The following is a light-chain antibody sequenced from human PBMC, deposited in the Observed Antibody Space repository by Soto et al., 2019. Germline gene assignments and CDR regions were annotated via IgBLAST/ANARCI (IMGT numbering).Light chain of an antibody. CDR2: GAS. CDR1: QSVSSN. V-gene: IGKV3-15*01. J-gene: IGKJ1*01. CDR3: QQYNNWPQT. Sequence: EIVMTQSPATLSVSPGERATLSCRASQSVSSNLAWYQQKPGQAPGLLIYGASTRATGIPARFSGSGSGTEFTLTISSLQSEEFAGYYCQQYNNWPQTFGQGTKVEIK.